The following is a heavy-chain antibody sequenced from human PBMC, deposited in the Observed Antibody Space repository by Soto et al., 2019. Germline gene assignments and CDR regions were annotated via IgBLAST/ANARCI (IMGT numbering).Heavy chain of an antibody. Sequence: SETLSLTCTVSGGSISSGGYYWSWIRQHPGKGLEWIGYIYYSGSTYYNPSLKSRVTISVDTSKNQFSLKLSSVTAADTAVYYCARNPYDYFWGSYRYAFDIWGQGTMVTVSS. CDR1: GGSISSGGYY. D-gene: IGHD3-16*02. J-gene: IGHJ3*02. CDR2: IYYSGST. V-gene: IGHV4-31*03. CDR3: ARNPYDYFWGSYRYAFDI.